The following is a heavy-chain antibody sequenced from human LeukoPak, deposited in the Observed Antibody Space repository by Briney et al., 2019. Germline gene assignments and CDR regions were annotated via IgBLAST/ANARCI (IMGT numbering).Heavy chain of an antibody. CDR3: ARVGSWSDAFDI. Sequence: PSETLSLTCAVYGGSFSGYYWSWIRQPPGKGLEWIGEINHSGSTNYNPSLKSRVTISVDTSKNQFSLKLSSVTAADTAVYYCARVGSWSDAFDIWGQGTMVTVSS. CDR1: GGSFSGYY. CDR2: INHSGST. J-gene: IGHJ3*02. D-gene: IGHD6-13*01. V-gene: IGHV4-34*01.